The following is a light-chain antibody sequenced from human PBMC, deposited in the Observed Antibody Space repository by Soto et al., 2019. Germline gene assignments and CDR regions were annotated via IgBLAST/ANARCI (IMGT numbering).Light chain of an antibody. J-gene: IGLJ3*02. CDR3: AAWDDSLSGGV. V-gene: IGLV1-47*01. Sequence: QLVLTQPPSASGTPGQRVTISCSGSSSNIGSNYVYWYQQLPGTAPKLLIYRNNQRPSGVPDRFSGSKSGNSASLAISGLRSEDEADYYCAAWDDSLSGGVFGGGTKVTVL. CDR2: RNN. CDR1: SSNIGSNY.